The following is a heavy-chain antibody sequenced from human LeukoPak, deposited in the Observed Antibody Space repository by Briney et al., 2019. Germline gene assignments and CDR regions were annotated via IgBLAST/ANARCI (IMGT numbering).Heavy chain of an antibody. CDR1: GGSISSSSYY. V-gene: IGHV4-39*01. D-gene: IGHD1-26*01. J-gene: IGHJ3*02. CDR2: IYYSGST. Sequence: SETLSLTCTVSGGSISSSSYYWGWIRQPPGKGLEWIGSIYYSGSTYYNPSLKSRVTISVDTSKNQFSLKLSSVTAADTAVYYCARFPIVGATTDAFDIWGQGTMVTASS. CDR3: ARFPIVGATTDAFDI.